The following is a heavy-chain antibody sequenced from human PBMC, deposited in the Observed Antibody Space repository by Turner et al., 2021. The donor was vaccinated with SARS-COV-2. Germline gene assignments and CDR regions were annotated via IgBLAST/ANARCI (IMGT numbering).Heavy chain of an antibody. CDR2: IYTSGTT. CDR1: GGSINSGRYS. V-gene: IGHV4-61*02. CDR3: TREGPGTPDSDFRRGYRNFDY. J-gene: IGHJ4*02. Sequence: QVQLQESGPGLVRPSQTLSLTCNVSGGSINSGRYSWNWIRQPAGKGLEWIGRIYTSGTTHYNPSLGSRVIISIDTSKNHFSLKLTSVTAADTAVYYCTREGPGTPDSDFRRGYRNFDYWGQGTLVTVSS. D-gene: IGHD3-3*01.